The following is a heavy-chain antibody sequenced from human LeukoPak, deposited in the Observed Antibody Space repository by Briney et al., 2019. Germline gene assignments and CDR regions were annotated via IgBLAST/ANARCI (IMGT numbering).Heavy chain of an antibody. CDR1: GFTFSSYA. CDR3: ARDTVQWLIDY. D-gene: IGHD5-12*01. J-gene: IGHJ4*02. V-gene: IGHV3-30-3*01. CDR2: ISYDGSNK. Sequence: GRSLRLSCAASGFTFSSYAMHWVRQAPGKGLEGVAVISYDGSNKYYADSVKGRFTISRDNSKNTMYLQMNSLRAEDTAVYYCARDTVQWLIDYWGQGTLVTVSS.